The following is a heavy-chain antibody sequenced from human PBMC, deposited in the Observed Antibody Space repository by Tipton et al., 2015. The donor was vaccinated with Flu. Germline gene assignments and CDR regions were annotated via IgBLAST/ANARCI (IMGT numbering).Heavy chain of an antibody. CDR2: IYPSGTP. D-gene: IGHD3-10*02. J-gene: IGHJ4*02. CDR3: ARLSYYDVDLKNFYFDY. CDR1: SGSIRSTNYF. V-gene: IGHV4-39*01. Sequence: TLSLTCTVSSGSIRSTNYFCAWIRQPSGKRLELIGSIYPSGTPYYNPSLKSRVTISVDTSKSQFSLKLRSVTAADTAVYYCARLSYYDVDLKNFYFDYWGQGALVTVSS.